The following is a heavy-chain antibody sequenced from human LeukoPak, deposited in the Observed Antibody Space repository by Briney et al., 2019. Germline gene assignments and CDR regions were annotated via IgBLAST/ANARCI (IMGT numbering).Heavy chain of an antibody. CDR3: ARHRHYDILTGYYYYYGMDV. Sequence: SETLSLTCTVSGGFISSYYWSWIRQPPGKGLEWIGYIYYSGSTNYNPSLKSRVTISVDTSKNQFSLKLSSVTAADTAVYYCARHRHYDILTGYYYYYGMDVWGQGTTVTVSS. V-gene: IGHV4-59*08. CDR2: IYYSGST. J-gene: IGHJ6*02. D-gene: IGHD3-9*01. CDR1: GGFISSYY.